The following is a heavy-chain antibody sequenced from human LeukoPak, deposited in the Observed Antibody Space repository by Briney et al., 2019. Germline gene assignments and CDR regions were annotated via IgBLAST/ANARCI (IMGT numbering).Heavy chain of an antibody. CDR1: GFTFSSYD. Sequence: PGGSLRLSCAASGFTFSSYDMNWVRQAPGKGLEWVAVISYDGSNKYYADSVKGRFTISRDNSKNTLYLQMNSLRAEDTAVYYCARQFQNYYDSSGYQGYFDYWGQGTLVTVSS. CDR3: ARQFQNYYDSSGYQGYFDY. CDR2: ISYDGSNK. J-gene: IGHJ4*02. D-gene: IGHD3-22*01. V-gene: IGHV3-30-3*01.